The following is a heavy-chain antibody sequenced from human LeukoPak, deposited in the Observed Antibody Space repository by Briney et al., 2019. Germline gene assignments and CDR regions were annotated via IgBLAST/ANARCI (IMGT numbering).Heavy chain of an antibody. D-gene: IGHD6-13*01. J-gene: IGHJ4*02. CDR3: ARDPPVGSAAGFDY. CDR2: INPNSGGT. Sequence: GASVKVSCKASGYTFTGYYMHWVRQAPGQGLEWMGWINPNSGGTNYAQKFQGRVTMTRDTSISTAYMELSRLRSDDTAVYYCARDPPVGSAAGFDYWGQGTLVTVSS. V-gene: IGHV1-2*02. CDR1: GYTFTGYY.